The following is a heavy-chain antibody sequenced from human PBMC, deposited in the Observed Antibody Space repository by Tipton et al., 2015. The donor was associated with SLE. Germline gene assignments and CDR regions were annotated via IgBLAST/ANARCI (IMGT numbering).Heavy chain of an antibody. J-gene: IGHJ6*02. D-gene: IGHD2-15*01. CDR3: ARDFAIVVVVGDMNYYVMDV. CDR2: INPSGGST. CDR1: GYTFTSYY. Sequence: QLVQSGAEVKKPGASVKVSCKASGYTFTSYYMHWVRQAPGQGLEWMGIINPSGGSTSYAQKFQGRVTMTRDTSTSTVYMELRSLRSDDSAVYYCARDFAIVVVVGDMNYYVMDVWGQGTTVTVSS. V-gene: IGHV1-46*01.